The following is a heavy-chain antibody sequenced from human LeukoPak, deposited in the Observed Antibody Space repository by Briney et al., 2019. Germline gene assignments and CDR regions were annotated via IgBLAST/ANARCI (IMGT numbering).Heavy chain of an antibody. Sequence: SETLSLTCTVSGGSISSGDYYWRSIRQPPGKSLGWIGYINYSGSTYYNPSLKSQVTISVDTSKNQFSLTLSSVAAADTGVYYGARKEAFSYFDYWGQGTLVTVSS. CDR2: INYSGST. V-gene: IGHV4-30-4*01. CDR3: ARKEAFSYFDY. D-gene: IGHD3-3*02. J-gene: IGHJ4*02. CDR1: GGSISSGDYY.